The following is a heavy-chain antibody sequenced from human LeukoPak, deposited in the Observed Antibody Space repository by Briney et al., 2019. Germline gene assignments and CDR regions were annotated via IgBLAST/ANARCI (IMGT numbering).Heavy chain of an antibody. CDR1: GFIFSDYY. D-gene: IGHD3-10*01. V-gene: IGHV3-11*01. CDR2: LTSRSSGSTK. J-gene: IGHJ2*01. Sequence: GGSLRLSCAATGFIFSDYYMSWIRQAPGKGLEWISYLTSRSSGSTKYYADSVKGRFSISRDNAKNSLYLQMNSLRVEDTAVYYCARIPAWLGAFGYFDLRGRGTLLTVSS. CDR3: ARIPAWLGAFGYFDL.